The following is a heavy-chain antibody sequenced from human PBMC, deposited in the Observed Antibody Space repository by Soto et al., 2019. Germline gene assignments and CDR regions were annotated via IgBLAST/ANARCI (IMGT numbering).Heavy chain of an antibody. CDR3: ARDRTAQDLRLYYGMDV. J-gene: IGHJ6*02. CDR1: GFTFNRYG. D-gene: IGHD3-16*01. Sequence: ESGGGVVQPGRSLRLSCAASGFTFNRYGMHWVRQAPGKGLEWVAVIWYDGTNKYYADSVKGRFTISRDNSKNTLYLQMNSLRAEATAVYYCARDRTAQDLRLYYGMDVWGQGTTVTVSS. V-gene: IGHV3-33*01. CDR2: IWYDGTNK.